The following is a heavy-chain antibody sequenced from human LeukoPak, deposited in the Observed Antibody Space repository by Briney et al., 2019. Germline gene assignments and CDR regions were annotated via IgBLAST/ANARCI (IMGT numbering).Heavy chain of an antibody. Sequence: NAGGSLRLSCAASGFTFSDYYMSWIRQAPGKGLEWVSYISSGGSTIYYADSVKGRFTISRDNSKNTLYLQMNSLRVEDTAGYYCAKDMAHGIAVPGSPGPLDYWGQGTLVTVSS. CDR1: GFTFSDYY. CDR3: AKDMAHGIAVPGSPGPLDY. J-gene: IGHJ4*02. CDR2: ISSGGSTI. V-gene: IGHV3-11*01. D-gene: IGHD6-19*01.